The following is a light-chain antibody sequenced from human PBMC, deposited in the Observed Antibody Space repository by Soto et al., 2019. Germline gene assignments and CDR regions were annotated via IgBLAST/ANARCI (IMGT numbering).Light chain of an antibody. J-gene: IGKJ1*01. Sequence: DIQLTQSPSSVSASVGDRVTITCRASQGISTRLAWYQQKPGTAPKLLIYAASTSGSGVPSRFSRRGSGTDFSLTVSSLQSEDFDTYFCQQAHTFPWTFGQGTKVEIK. CDR1: QGISTR. CDR3: QQAHTFPWT. V-gene: IGKV1-12*01. CDR2: AAS.